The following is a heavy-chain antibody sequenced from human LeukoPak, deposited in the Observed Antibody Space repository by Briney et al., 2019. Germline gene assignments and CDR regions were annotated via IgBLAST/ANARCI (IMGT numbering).Heavy chain of an antibody. D-gene: IGHD1-26*01. V-gene: IGHV3-23*01. Sequence: PGGSLRLSCAASGFTFSNYAMGWVRQAPGKGLEWVSGISGSGLSTYYADSVKGRFTISRDNSKNTLYLQMNSLRAEDTAVYYCAKVGEGTGATIVPIDYWGQGTLVTVSS. J-gene: IGHJ4*02. CDR1: GFTFSNYA. CDR2: ISGSGLST. CDR3: AKVGEGTGATIVPIDY.